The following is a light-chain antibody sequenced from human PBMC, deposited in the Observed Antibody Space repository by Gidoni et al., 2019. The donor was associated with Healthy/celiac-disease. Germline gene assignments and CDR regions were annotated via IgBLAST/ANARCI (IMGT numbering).Light chain of an antibody. J-gene: IGKJ1*01. Sequence: IQMTQSPSSPSASVGDTVTITCRASQSISSYLDWYQQKPGKAPKLLIYAASSLQSGVPSRFSGSGSGTDFTLTISSLQPEDFATYYCQQSYSTPQTFXQXTKVEIK. CDR2: AAS. CDR1: QSISSY. CDR3: QQSYSTPQT. V-gene: IGKV1-39*01.